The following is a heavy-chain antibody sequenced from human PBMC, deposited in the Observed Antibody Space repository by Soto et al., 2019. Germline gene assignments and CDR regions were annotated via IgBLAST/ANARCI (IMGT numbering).Heavy chain of an antibody. Sequence: GGSLRLSCAASGFTFSSCAMSWVRQAPGMGLQWVSAISDSGGSTYYADSVRGRFTISRDNSKNTLYLQLNSLGAEDTAVYYCAKDKTAAGSQWLVTIWGRGTLGTSPQ. J-gene: IGHJ4*02. D-gene: IGHD6-19*01. CDR2: ISDSGGST. CDR1: GFTFSSCA. V-gene: IGHV3-23*01. CDR3: AKDKTAAGSQWLVTI.